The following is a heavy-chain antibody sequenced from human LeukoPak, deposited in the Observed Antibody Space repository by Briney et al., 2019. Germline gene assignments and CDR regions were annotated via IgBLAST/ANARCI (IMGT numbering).Heavy chain of an antibody. D-gene: IGHD2-8*01. CDR1: GYSISNTYY. CDR2: VYYSGST. CDR3: ARGPTNGQAFDY. Sequence: SETLSLTCTVSGYSISNTYYWGWIRQPPGKGPEWIGTVYYSGSTYHKPSLNSRVTISVDTSKNQFSLKLSSVTAADTAVYYCARGPTNGQAFDYWGQGTLVSVSS. J-gene: IGHJ4*02. V-gene: IGHV4-38-2*02.